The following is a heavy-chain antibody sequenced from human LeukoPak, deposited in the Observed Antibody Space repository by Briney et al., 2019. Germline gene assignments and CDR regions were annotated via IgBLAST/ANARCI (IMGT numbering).Heavy chain of an antibody. J-gene: IGHJ2*01. CDR1: GFTFSSYS. D-gene: IGHD6-13*01. Sequence: GGSLRLSCAASGFTFSSYSMNWVRQAPGKGLEWVSSISGSSSYIYYADSAKGRFTISRDNSKNTLYLQMNSLRAEDTAVYYCARAGGGDKQQLVWYFDLWGRGTLVTVSS. CDR3: ARAGGGDKQQLVWYFDL. CDR2: ISGSSSYI. V-gene: IGHV3-21*04.